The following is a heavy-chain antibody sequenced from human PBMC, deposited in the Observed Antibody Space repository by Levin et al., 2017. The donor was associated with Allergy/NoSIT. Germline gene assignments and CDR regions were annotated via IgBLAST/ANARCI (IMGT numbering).Heavy chain of an antibody. D-gene: IGHD1-26*01. V-gene: IGHV3-7*01. CDR1: GFTFTDYW. Sequence: GGSLRLSCAASGFTFTDYWMSWVRQAPGKRPEWVANIKTDGSDKYYMDSVKGRFTISRDNAKNSVSLQMNSLRADDTAVYYCASLGSYKSLAYWGQGTLVTVSS. CDR2: IKTDGSDK. J-gene: IGHJ4*02. CDR3: ASLGSYKSLAY.